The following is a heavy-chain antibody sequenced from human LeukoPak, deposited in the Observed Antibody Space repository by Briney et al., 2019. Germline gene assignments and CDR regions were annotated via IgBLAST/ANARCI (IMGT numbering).Heavy chain of an antibody. D-gene: IGHD5-24*01. Sequence: ASVTVSFKASGYTFTSDDINWVRQATGQGLEWMGWMNPNSGNTGYAQKFQGRVTMTRNTSISTAYMELRSMRSEVTAVYYCASSSGGDGYNPDFDYWGQGTLVTVSS. CDR3: ASSSGGDGYNPDFDY. V-gene: IGHV1-8*01. CDR2: MNPNSGNT. CDR1: GYTFTSDD. J-gene: IGHJ4*02.